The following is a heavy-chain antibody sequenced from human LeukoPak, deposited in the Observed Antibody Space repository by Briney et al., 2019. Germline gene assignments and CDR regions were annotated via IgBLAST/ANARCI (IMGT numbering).Heavy chain of an antibody. CDR1: GYTFTSYG. J-gene: IGHJ4*02. CDR3: ARDPPYYYGSGKKFDY. Sequence: ASVKVSCKASGYTFTSYGISWVRQAPGQGLEWMGWISAYNGNTNYAQKFQGRVTMTRDTSTSTVYMELSSLRSEDTAVYYCARDPPYYYGSGKKFDYWGQGTLVTVSS. V-gene: IGHV1-18*01. CDR2: ISAYNGNT. D-gene: IGHD3-10*01.